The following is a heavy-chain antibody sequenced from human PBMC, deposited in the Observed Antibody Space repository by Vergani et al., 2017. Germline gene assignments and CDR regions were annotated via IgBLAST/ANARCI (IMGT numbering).Heavy chain of an antibody. Sequence: QVQLQESGPGLVKPSETLSLTCTVSGGSVSSGSYYWSWIRQPPGKGLEWIGYIYYSGSTNYNPSLKSRVTISVDTSKNQFSLKLSSVTAADTAVYYCARESIASTWGQGTLVTVSS. J-gene: IGHJ5*02. CDR2: IYYSGST. CDR3: ARESIAST. CDR1: GGSVSSGSYY. V-gene: IGHV4-61*01.